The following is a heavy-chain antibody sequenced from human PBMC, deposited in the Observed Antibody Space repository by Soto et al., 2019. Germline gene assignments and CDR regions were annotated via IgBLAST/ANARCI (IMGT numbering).Heavy chain of an antibody. CDR2: IYKSGST. CDR1: CGSIISSY. CDR3: EGEGTGGGDI. D-gene: IGHD2-8*02. V-gene: IGHV4-59*01. Sequence: SETLSLTCTVSCGSIISSYWSWIRQSPEKELEWIGHIYKSGSTKYNPSLKSRVTISVDTSKNQFSLELSSVTHVDTAVYYCEGEGTGGGDIWGQGTMVTVSS. J-gene: IGHJ3*02.